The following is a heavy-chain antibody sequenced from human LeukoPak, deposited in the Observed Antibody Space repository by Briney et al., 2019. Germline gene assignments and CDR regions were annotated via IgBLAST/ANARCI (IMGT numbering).Heavy chain of an antibody. D-gene: IGHD1-26*01. J-gene: IGHJ4*02. V-gene: IGHV4-61*08. CDR2: IYYSGST. CDR1: GGSVSSGGFY. Sequence: RSSETLSLTCTVSGGSVSSGGFYWTWIRQPPGKGLEWIGYIYYSGSTNYIPSLRSRLTISVDTSKNQFSLKLSSVTAADTAVYYCARGVVGAQGNYWGQGTLVTVSS. CDR3: ARGVVGAQGNY.